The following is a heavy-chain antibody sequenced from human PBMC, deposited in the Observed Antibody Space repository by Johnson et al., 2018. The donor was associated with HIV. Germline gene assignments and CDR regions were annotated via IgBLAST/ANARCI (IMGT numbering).Heavy chain of an antibody. CDR3: ARDSERGFDI. D-gene: IGHD1-26*01. Sequence: QVQLVESGGGVVQPGGSLRLSCAASGFTFSNYGMHWVRQAPGKGLEWVAFIRYDGSNKYYADSVKGRFTISRDNANNPLYLQMNSLRAEDTAVYYCARDSERGFDIWGQGTMVTVSS. CDR1: GFTFSNYG. J-gene: IGHJ3*02. V-gene: IGHV3-30*02. CDR2: IRYDGSNK.